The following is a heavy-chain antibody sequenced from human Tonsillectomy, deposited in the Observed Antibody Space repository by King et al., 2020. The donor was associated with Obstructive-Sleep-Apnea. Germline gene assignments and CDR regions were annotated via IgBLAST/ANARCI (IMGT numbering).Heavy chain of an antibody. CDR3: ARGLVAGFFDY. D-gene: IGHD6-19*01. CDR1: GGTFSSYA. J-gene: IGHJ4*02. Sequence: EQLVQSGAEVKKPGSSVKVSCKASGGTFSSYAITWVRQAPGQGLEWMRRIIPILGIANYAQKFQGRVTITADKSTSTAYMELSSLRSEDTAVYYCARGLVAGFFDYWGQGTLVTVSS. CDR2: IIPILGIA. V-gene: IGHV1-69*09.